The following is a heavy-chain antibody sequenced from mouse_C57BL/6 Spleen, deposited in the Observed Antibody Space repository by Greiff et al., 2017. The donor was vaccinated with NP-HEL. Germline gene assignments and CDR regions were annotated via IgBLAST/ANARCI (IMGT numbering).Heavy chain of an antibody. CDR2: IYPGSGST. J-gene: IGHJ2*01. Sequence: QVQLQQPGAELVKPGASVKMSCKASGYTFTSYWITWVKQRPGQGLEWIGDIYPGSGSTNYNEKFKSKATLTVDTSSSTAYMQLSSLTSEDSAVYYCAILFYYGSSRRPYYCDYWGKGNTLTVSS. V-gene: IGHV1-55*01. CDR1: GYTFTSYW. CDR3: AILFYYGSSRRPYYCDY. D-gene: IGHD1-1*01.